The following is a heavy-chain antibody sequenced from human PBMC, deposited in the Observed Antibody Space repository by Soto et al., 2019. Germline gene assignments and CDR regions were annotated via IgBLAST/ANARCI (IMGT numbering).Heavy chain of an antibody. V-gene: IGHV3-23*01. CDR1: GFTLSSYA. D-gene: IGHD3-9*01. CDR3: AKEGGYDSLTGTYVGAFEI. J-gene: IGHJ3*02. Sequence: PGGSLRLSCAASGFTLSSYAMSWVRQAPGKGLEWVSTMSNSGARIYLADSVKGRFSISRDTSKNTRYLQMNSLRGEDTAVYYCAKEGGYDSLTGTYVGAFEIWGRGTMVTVSS. CDR2: MSNSGARI.